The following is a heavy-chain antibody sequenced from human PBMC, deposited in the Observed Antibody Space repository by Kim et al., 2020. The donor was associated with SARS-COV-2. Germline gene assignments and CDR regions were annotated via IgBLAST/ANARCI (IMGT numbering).Heavy chain of an antibody. CDR1: GFTFSSYA. D-gene: IGHD3-3*01. Sequence: GGSLRLSCAASGFTFSSYAMSWVRQAPGKGLEWVSAISGSGGSTYYADSVKGRFTISRDTTKNTLYLQMNSLRAEDTAVYYCAKFWSGYYFDYWGQGTLVTVSS. CDR2: ISGSGGST. V-gene: IGHV3-23*01. J-gene: IGHJ4*02. CDR3: AKFWSGYYFDY.